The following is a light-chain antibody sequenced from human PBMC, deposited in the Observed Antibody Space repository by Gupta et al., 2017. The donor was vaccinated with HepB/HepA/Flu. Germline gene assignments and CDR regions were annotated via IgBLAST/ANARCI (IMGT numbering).Light chain of an antibody. J-gene: IGLJ3*02. V-gene: IGLV1-44*01. CDR3: AAWDDSLNGPV. CDR1: NSNMGRNV. CDR2: TDN. Sequence: QPVLTPPPSASGTPGQRVTISCSGSNSNMGRNVVNWYQQLPGTAPKLLIYTDNQRPSGVPDRCSGSKSGTSASLAISGLQSEDEADYYCAAWDDSLNGPVFGGGTKLTVL.